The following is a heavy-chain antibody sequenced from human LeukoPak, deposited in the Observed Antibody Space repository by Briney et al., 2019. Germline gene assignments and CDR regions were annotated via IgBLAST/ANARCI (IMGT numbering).Heavy chain of an antibody. V-gene: IGHV4-39*07. CDR3: ARGSWYSSGVWPVFDH. J-gene: IGHJ4*02. CDR1: GGSISSSSYY. D-gene: IGHD6-19*01. CDR2: IYTSGST. Sequence: VKPSETLSLTCTVSGGSISSSSYYWGWIRQPPGKGLEWIGRIYTSGSTNYNPSLKSRVTMSVDTSKNQFSLKLSSVTAADTAVYYCARGSWYSSGVWPVFDHWGQGTLITVSS.